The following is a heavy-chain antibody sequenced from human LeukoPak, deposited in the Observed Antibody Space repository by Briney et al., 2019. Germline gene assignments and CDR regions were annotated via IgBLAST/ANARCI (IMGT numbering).Heavy chain of an antibody. D-gene: IGHD3-10*01. CDR3: ARDPVRGVIIDNWFDP. CDR1: GFTFSSYS. Sequence: PGGSLRLSCAASGFTFSSYSMNWVRQAPGKGLEWVSSIRSSSSYIYYADSVKGRFTISRDNAKNSLYLQMNSLRAEDTAVYYCARDPVRGVIIDNWFDPWGQGTLVTVSS. V-gene: IGHV3-21*01. CDR2: IRSSSSYI. J-gene: IGHJ5*02.